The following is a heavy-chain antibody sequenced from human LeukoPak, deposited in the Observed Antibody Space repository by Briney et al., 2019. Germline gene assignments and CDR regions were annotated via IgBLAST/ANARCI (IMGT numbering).Heavy chain of an antibody. Sequence: SETLSLTCAVYGGSFSGYYWSWIRQPPGKGLEWIGEINHSGSTNYNPSLKSRVTISVDTSKNQFSLKLSSVTAADTAVYYCARILVVPAAMPKRSTYYYYYYMDVCGKGTTVTVSS. CDR2: INHSGST. V-gene: IGHV4-34*01. J-gene: IGHJ6*03. CDR1: GGSFSGYY. D-gene: IGHD2-2*01. CDR3: ARILVVPAAMPKRSTYYYYYYMDV.